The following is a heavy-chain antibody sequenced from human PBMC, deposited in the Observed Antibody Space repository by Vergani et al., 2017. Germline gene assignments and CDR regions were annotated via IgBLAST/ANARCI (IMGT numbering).Heavy chain of an antibody. Sequence: QVQLQQWGAGLLKPSETLSLTCAVYGWSFSGYYWSWIRQPPGKGLEWIGYIYYSGSTYYNPSLKSRVTISVDTSKNQFSLKLSSVTAADTAVYYCARVRRDDSSGYYYYYGMDVWGQGTTVTVSS. CDR2: IYYSGST. D-gene: IGHD3-22*01. CDR1: GWSFSGYY. J-gene: IGHJ6*02. CDR3: ARVRRDDSSGYYYYYGMDV. V-gene: IGHV4-34*01.